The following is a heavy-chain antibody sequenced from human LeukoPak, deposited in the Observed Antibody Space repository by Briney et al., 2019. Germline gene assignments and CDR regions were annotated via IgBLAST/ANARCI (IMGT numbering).Heavy chain of an antibody. CDR2: SNPNSGDR. Sequence: VASVKVSCKASGYTFTDYYIHWVRQAPGQGFEWMGWSNPNSGDRNYAQRFQDRVTLTRDTSISTAYMELTNLRTDDTAIYYCARPNGDFYNWFDPWGQGTLVTVSS. J-gene: IGHJ5*02. V-gene: IGHV1-2*02. D-gene: IGHD2-21*02. CDR1: GYTFTDYY. CDR3: ARPNGDFYNWFDP.